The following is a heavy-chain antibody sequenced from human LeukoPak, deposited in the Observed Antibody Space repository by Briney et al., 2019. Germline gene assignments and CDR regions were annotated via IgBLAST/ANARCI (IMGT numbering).Heavy chain of an antibody. J-gene: IGHJ4*02. CDR2: ISKTGDAT. V-gene: IGHV3-23*01. CDR3: AKEVAVDPAPAGPSFDY. Sequence: PGGSLRLSCAASGFTFSNYAMSWVRQAPGKGLEWVSAISKTGDATWYPDSVKGRFTISRDNSKNTLYLQMNSLRAEDTAVYYCAKEVAVDPAPAGPSFDYWGQGTLVTVSS. CDR1: GFTFSNYA. D-gene: IGHD2-2*01.